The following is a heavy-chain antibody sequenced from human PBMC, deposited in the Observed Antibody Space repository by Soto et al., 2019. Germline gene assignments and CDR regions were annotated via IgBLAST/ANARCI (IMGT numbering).Heavy chain of an antibody. V-gene: IGHV3-21*02. J-gene: IGHJ4*02. CDR1: GFIFSQYS. CDR2: ISSTGALM. D-gene: IGHD6-19*01. CDR3: ARDRLARDIPVAGRIDY. Sequence: EVQLVESEGGLVKPGGSLRLSCAASGFIFSQYSMNWVRQAPGKGLEWVSSISSTGALMYYADSVKGRFTISRDDADNSLYLQMNSLRVEDTAVYYCARDRLARDIPVAGRIDYWGQGALVTVSS.